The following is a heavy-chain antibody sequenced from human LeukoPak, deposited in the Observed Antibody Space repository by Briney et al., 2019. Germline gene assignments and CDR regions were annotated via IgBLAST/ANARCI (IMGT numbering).Heavy chain of an antibody. CDR2: MNPNSGNT. CDR1: GYTFTGYY. V-gene: IGHV1-8*02. CDR3: AGLYSSSQG. D-gene: IGHD6-13*01. J-gene: IGHJ4*02. Sequence: ASVKVSCKASGYTFTGYYMHWVRQATGQGLEWMGWMNPNSGNTGYAQKFQGRVTMTRNTSISTAYMELSSLRSEDTAVYYCAGLYSSSQGWGQGTLVTVSS.